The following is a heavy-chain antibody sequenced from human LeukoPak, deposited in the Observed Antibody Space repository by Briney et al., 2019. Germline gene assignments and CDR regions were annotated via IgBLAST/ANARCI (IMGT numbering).Heavy chain of an antibody. CDR2: INPSGGST. J-gene: IGHJ4*02. CDR3: ARGYSFALFDY. D-gene: IGHD5-18*01. Sequence: ASVKVSYKASGYTFTSYGISWVRQAPGQGLEWMGKINPSGGSTSYAQNFQGRVTMTRDTSTSTVYMELSSLRSEDTAVYYCARGYSFALFDYWGQGTLVTVSS. CDR1: GYTFTSYG. V-gene: IGHV1-46*03.